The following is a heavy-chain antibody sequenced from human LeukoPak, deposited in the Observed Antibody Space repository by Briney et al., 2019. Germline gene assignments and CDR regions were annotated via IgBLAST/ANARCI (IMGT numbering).Heavy chain of an antibody. CDR3: ARVKSEIDY. J-gene: IGHJ4*02. CDR2: ISSSSSYT. D-gene: IGHD2-21*01. V-gene: IGHV3-11*03. CDR1: GFTFSNAW. Sequence: GGSLRLSCAASGFTFSNAWMSWIRQAPAKGLEWVSYISSSSSYTNYADSVKGRFTISRDNAKNSLYLQMNSLRAEDTAVYYCARVKSEIDYWGQGTLVTVSS.